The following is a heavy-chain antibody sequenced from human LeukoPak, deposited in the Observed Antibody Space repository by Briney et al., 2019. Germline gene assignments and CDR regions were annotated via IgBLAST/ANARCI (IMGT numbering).Heavy chain of an antibody. Sequence: ASVKVSCKASGGTFSSYAISWVRQAPGQGLEWMGRIIPILGIANYAQKFQGRVAITADKSTSTAYTELSSLRSEDTAVYYCARDLDYYDSSGYYYSFVDYWGQGTLVTVSS. CDR2: IIPILGIA. V-gene: IGHV1-69*04. J-gene: IGHJ4*02. D-gene: IGHD3-22*01. CDR3: ARDLDYYDSSGYYYSFVDY. CDR1: GGTFSSYA.